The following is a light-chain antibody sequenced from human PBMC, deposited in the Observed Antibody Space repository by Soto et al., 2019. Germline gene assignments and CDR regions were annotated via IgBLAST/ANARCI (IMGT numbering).Light chain of an antibody. CDR2: KAS. CDR3: QQYNTSPYS. CDR1: QSISSW. Sequence: DIQMTQSPSTLSASVGDRVTISCRASQSISSWLAWYQQKPGTAPKILVYKASSLQSGVPSRFSGSGSGTEFTLTINWLQPDDTATYYCQQYNTSPYSFGQGTKLEIK. V-gene: IGKV1-5*03. J-gene: IGKJ2*01.